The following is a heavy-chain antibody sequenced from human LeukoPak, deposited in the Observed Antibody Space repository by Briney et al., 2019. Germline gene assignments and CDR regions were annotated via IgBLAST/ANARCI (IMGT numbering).Heavy chain of an antibody. V-gene: IGHV4-39*07. Sequence: SETLSLTCTVSGGSISGSSYYWGWIRQPPGKGLEWIGSIYYSGSTYYNPSLKSRVTISVDTSKNQFSLKLSSVTAADTAVYYCARGENYYDSSGYPNWGQGTLVTVSS. CDR3: ARGENYYDSSGYPN. J-gene: IGHJ1*01. CDR1: GGSISGSSYY. CDR2: IYYSGST. D-gene: IGHD3-22*01.